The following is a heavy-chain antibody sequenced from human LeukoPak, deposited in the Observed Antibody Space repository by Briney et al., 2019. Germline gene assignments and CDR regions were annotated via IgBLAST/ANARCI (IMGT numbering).Heavy chain of an antibody. Sequence: GGSLRLSCAASGFTFSGSAIHWVRQASGKGLEWVGRIRSKANSYATSSAASVKGRFTISRDDSKNTAYLQMSSLKTEDTAVYYCARMEAWMGISTGPRGFDYWGQGTLVTVSS. D-gene: IGHD2-2*01. J-gene: IGHJ4*02. V-gene: IGHV3-73*01. CDR3: ARMEAWMGISTGPRGFDY. CDR1: GFTFSGSA. CDR2: IRSKANSYAT.